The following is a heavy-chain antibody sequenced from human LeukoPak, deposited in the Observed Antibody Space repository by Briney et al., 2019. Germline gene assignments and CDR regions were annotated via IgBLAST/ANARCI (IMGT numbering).Heavy chain of an antibody. D-gene: IGHD6-19*01. CDR2: IRYDGSNK. V-gene: IGHV3-30*02. Sequence: PGGSLRLSCAASGFTFSSYGMHWVRQAPGKGLEWVAFIRYDGSNKYYADSVKGRFTISRDNSKNTLYLQMNSLRTEDTAVYYCAKALYSSGWYVDYWGQGTLVTVSS. CDR3: AKALYSSGWYVDY. CDR1: GFTFSSYG. J-gene: IGHJ4*02.